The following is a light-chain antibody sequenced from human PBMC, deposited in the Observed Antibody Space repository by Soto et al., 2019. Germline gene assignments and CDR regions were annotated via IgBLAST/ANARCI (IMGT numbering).Light chain of an antibody. CDR3: QHFRA. CDR2: GAS. Sequence: IMVKQSPATLSLSPGERATLSCRASQSVSSYLAWYQQKRGQAPRLLMYGASSRATGIPDRFSGSGSGTDFTLTISRLEPEDFVLYYCQHFRAFGQGTLLEIK. V-gene: IGKV3-20*01. J-gene: IGKJ5*01. CDR1: QSVSSY.